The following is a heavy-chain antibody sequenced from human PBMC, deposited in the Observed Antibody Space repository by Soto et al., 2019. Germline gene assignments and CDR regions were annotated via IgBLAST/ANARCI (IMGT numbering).Heavy chain of an antibody. CDR1: GGTFSSYA. CDR3: AREDGYSDHAFDI. J-gene: IGHJ3*02. V-gene: IGHV1-69*13. CDR2: IIPIFGTA. Sequence: SVKVSCKASGGTFSSYAISWVRQAPGQGLEWMGGIIPIFGTANYAQKFQGRVTITADESTSTAYMELSSLRSEDTAVYYCAREDGYSDHAFDIWGQGTMVTVSS. D-gene: IGHD3-3*01.